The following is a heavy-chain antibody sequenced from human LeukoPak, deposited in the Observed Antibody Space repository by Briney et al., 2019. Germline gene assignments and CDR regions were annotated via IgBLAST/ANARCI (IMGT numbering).Heavy chain of an antibody. CDR1: GFTFSSYG. V-gene: IGHV3-30*18. D-gene: IGHD3-10*01. CDR2: ISYDGSNK. CDR3: AKAANFGPPSNWFDP. J-gene: IGHJ5*02. Sequence: GGSLRLSCAASGFTFSSYGMHWVRQAPGKGLEWVAVISYDGSNKYYADPVKGRFTISRDNSKNTLYLQMNSLRAEDTAVYYCAKAANFGPPSNWFDPWGQGTLVTVSS.